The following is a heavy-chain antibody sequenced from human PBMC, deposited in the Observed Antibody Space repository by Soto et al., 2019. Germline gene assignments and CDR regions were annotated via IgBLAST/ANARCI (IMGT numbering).Heavy chain of an antibody. J-gene: IGHJ4*02. D-gene: IGHD2-21*01. Sequence: PGGSLRLSCAASGFTFDDYAMHWVRQAPGKGLEWVSGISWNSGSIGYADSVKGRFTISRDNAKNSLYLQMNSLRAEDTALYYCAKSIDLGSPLGYWGQGTLVTVSS. CDR1: GFTFDDYA. CDR2: ISWNSGSI. V-gene: IGHV3-9*01. CDR3: AKSIDLGSPLGY.